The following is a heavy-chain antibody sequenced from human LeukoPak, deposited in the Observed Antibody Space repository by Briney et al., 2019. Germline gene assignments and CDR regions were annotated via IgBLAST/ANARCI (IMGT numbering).Heavy chain of an antibody. D-gene: IGHD1-26*01. V-gene: IGHV3-13*01. CDR1: GFTFSNHA. J-gene: IGHJ4*02. Sequence: GGSLRLSCAASGFTFSNHAMHWVRQATGKGLEWVSAIGTAGDTFYPGSVKGRFTISRENAKNSLSLQMNSLRAEDTAVYYCVRQQTPHGNFDYWGQGTLVAVSS. CDR3: VRQQTPHGNFDY. CDR2: IGTAGDT.